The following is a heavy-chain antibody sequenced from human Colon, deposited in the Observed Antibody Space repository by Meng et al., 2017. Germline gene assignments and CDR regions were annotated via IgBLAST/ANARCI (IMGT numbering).Heavy chain of an antibody. CDR2: IYYSGAT. D-gene: IGHD3-16*01. CDR1: GGSIRSTRNY. Sequence: QPQLQESGPGGGKPAETRARTGTGAGGSIRSTRNYWDWVRQPPGTRLEWIGSIYYSGATYYNPSLKSRVTMSVDTSKNQFSLRLSSVTAADTAVYFCARRVHDGRHYHYFDYWGQGALVTVSS. J-gene: IGHJ4*02. CDR3: ARRVHDGRHYHYFDY. V-gene: IGHV4-39*01.